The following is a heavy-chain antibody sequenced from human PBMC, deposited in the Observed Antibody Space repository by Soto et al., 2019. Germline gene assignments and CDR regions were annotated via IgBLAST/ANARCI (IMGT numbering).Heavy chain of an antibody. J-gene: IGHJ4*02. CDR1: GFTFSNYG. CDR2: ISTSSSAI. D-gene: IGHD4-17*01. CDR3: ARGLSPTTVTTKNLDY. Sequence: GGSLRLSCAVSGFTFSNYGMNWVRQAPGKGLEWVSYISTSSSAIYYADSVKGRFTISRDNAKNALYLQMNSLRAEDTAVYYCARGLSPTTVTTKNLDYWGQGTLVTVS. V-gene: IGHV3-48*01.